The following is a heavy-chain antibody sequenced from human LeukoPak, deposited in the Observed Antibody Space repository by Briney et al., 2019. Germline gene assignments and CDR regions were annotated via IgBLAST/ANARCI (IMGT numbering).Heavy chain of an antibody. CDR1: GGSISSSAYY. Sequence: PSETLSLTCTVSGGSISSSAYYWSWIRQPPGKGLEWIGEINHSGSTNYNPSLKSRVTISVDTSKNQFSLKLTSVTAADTAVYYCARLPDLDYWGQGALVTVSS. CDR2: INHSGST. J-gene: IGHJ4*02. V-gene: IGHV4-39*01. CDR3: ARLPDLDY.